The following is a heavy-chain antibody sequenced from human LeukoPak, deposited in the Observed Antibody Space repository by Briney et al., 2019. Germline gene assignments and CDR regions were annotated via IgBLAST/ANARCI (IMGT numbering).Heavy chain of an antibody. CDR1: GGSISSGGYS. D-gene: IGHD3-10*01. CDR2: IYHSGST. J-gene: IGHJ4*02. V-gene: IGHV4-30-2*01. CDR3: ARGLWF. Sequence: SETLSLTCAVSGGSISSGGYSWSWIRQPPGKGLEWIRYIYHSGSTYYNPSLKSRVTISVDRSKNQFSLKLSSVTAADTAVYYCARGLWFGGQGTLVAVSS.